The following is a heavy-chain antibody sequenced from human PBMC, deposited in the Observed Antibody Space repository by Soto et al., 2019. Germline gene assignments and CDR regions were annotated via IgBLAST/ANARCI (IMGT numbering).Heavy chain of an antibody. CDR1: GGSISRYN. CDR3: ARGSAAGVDYGMDV. V-gene: IGHV4-4*07. CDR2: IYWSGGT. D-gene: IGHD6-13*01. Sequence: QVQLRESGPGLVKPSETLSLTCTVSGGSISRYNWGWIRQPAGKGLEWIGRIYWSGGTNYNPSLKSRVTMSLDSSKKQCSLKMNSVTAADTAVYYCARGSAAGVDYGMDVWGQGTTVTVSS. J-gene: IGHJ6*02.